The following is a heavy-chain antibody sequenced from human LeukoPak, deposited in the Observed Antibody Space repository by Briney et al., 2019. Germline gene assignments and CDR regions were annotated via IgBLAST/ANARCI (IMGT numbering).Heavy chain of an antibody. CDR2: ISSSGSTI. CDR1: GFTFSDYY. J-gene: IGHJ6*03. V-gene: IGHV3-11*01. CDR3: ARGPYGSGSYHMDV. Sequence: GGSLRPSCAASGFTFSDYYMSWIRKAPGKGLEWVSYISSSGSTIYYADSVKGRFTISRDNAKNSLYLQMNSLRAEDTAVYYCARGPYGSGSYHMDVWGKGTTVTVSS. D-gene: IGHD3-10*01.